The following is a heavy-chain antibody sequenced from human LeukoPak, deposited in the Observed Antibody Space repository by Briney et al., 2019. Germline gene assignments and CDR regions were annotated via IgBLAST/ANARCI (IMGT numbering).Heavy chain of an antibody. D-gene: IGHD6-13*01. V-gene: IGHV3-21*04. CDR2: ISSSSSYI. Sequence: PGGSLRLSCAASGFTFSSYWMNWVRQAPGKGLEWVSSISSSSSYIYYADSVKGRFTISRDNAKNSLYLQINSLRAEDTAVYYCAKSLIAAAGTGAFDMWGQGTMVTVSS. CDR3: AKSLIAAAGTGAFDM. J-gene: IGHJ3*02. CDR1: GFTFSSYW.